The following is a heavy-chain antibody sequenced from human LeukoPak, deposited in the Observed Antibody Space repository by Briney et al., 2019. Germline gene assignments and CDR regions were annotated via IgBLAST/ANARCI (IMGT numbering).Heavy chain of an antibody. CDR2: ISSSSSYI. Sequence: KPGGSLRLSCAASGFTFSSYSMNWVRQAPGKGLEWVSSISSSSSYIYYADSVKGRFTISRDNAKNSLYLQMNSLRAEDTAVYYCARDPPADIVVVPAANDAFDIWGQGTMVTVSS. D-gene: IGHD2-2*01. J-gene: IGHJ3*02. CDR3: ARDPPADIVVVPAANDAFDI. V-gene: IGHV3-21*01. CDR1: GFTFSSYS.